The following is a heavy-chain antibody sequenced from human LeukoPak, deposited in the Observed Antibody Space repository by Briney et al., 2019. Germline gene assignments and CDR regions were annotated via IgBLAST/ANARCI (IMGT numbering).Heavy chain of an antibody. Sequence: PSETLSLTCTVSGGSISSSSYYWGWIRQPPGKGLEWIGSIYYSGSIYYNPSLKSRVTISVDTSKNQFSLKLSSVTAADTAVYYCARRRYSSSWYDSDYWGQGTLVTVSS. CDR3: ARRRYSSSWYDSDY. J-gene: IGHJ4*02. CDR1: GGSISSSSYY. V-gene: IGHV4-39*01. CDR2: IYYSGSI. D-gene: IGHD6-13*01.